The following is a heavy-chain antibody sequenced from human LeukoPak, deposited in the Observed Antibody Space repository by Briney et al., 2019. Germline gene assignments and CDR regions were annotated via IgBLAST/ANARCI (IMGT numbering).Heavy chain of an antibody. CDR1: GGSISSYY. D-gene: IGHD4-23*01. J-gene: IGHJ4*02. V-gene: IGHV4-59*01. Sequence: PSETLSLTCTVSGGSISSYYWSWIRQPPGKGLEWIGYIYYSGSTNYNPSLKSRVTISVDTSKNQFSLKLSSVTAADTAVYYCARDYGGNSGFDYRGQGTLVTVSS. CDR3: ARDYGGNSGFDY. CDR2: IYYSGST.